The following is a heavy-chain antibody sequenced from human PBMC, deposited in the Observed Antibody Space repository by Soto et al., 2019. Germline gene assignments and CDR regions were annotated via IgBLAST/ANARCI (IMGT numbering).Heavy chain of an antibody. CDR2: ITGSGDIT. J-gene: IGHJ4*02. V-gene: IGHV3-23*01. CDR1: GFSFRNYV. CDR3: GKLAWLGGLPGHAH. Sequence: EVQLLESGGGLVQPGGSLRLSCAASGFSFRNYVMSWVRQAPGKGLEWLSSITGSGDITYYADSVRGRFAISRDNSKNTLYLQMGRLGAEDTAICCCGKLAWLGGLPGHAHWGQGTLLTPSP. D-gene: IGHD3-10*01.